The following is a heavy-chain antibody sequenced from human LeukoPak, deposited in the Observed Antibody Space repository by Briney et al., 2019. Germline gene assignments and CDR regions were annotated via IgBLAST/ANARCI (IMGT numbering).Heavy chain of an antibody. Sequence: SETLSLTCTVSGGSVSSGSYYWSWIRQPPGKGLEWIGYIYYSGSTNYNPSLKSRVTISVDTSKNQFSLKLSSVTAADTAVCYCARAFLSGWTLDYWGQGTLVTVSS. CDR3: ARAFLSGWTLDY. V-gene: IGHV4-61*01. D-gene: IGHD6-19*01. CDR1: GGSVSSGSYY. J-gene: IGHJ4*02. CDR2: IYYSGST.